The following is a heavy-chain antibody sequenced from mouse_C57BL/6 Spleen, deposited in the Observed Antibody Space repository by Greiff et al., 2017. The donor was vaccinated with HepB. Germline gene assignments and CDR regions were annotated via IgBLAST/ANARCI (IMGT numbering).Heavy chain of an antibody. D-gene: IGHD3-2*02. Sequence: QVQLQQPGAELVKPGASVKMSCKASGYTFTSYWITWVKQRPGQGLEWIGDIYPGSGSTNYNEKFKSKATLTVDTSSSTAYMQLSSLTSEDSAVYCCARFQLRLRGGFAYWGQGTLVTVSA. J-gene: IGHJ3*01. CDR2: IYPGSGST. CDR1: GYTFTSYW. V-gene: IGHV1-55*01. CDR3: ARFQLRLRGGFAY.